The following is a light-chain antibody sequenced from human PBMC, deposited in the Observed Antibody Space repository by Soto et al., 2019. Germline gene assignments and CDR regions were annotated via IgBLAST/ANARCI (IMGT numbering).Light chain of an antibody. J-gene: IGKJ2*01. CDR3: QQGHNWPVT. CDR2: SAS. CDR1: QSISTE. Sequence: EIVMTQSPATLSVSPGERATLSCRASQSISTELAWYQQKPGQPPRLLIYSASTRATGVPARFTDSGSGSEFTLTISGLQSEDFAVYYCQQGHNWPVTFGQGPRLEI. V-gene: IGKV3-15*01.